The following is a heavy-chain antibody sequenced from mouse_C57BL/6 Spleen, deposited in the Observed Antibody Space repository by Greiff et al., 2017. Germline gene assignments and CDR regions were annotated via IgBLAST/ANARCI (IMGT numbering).Heavy chain of an antibody. V-gene: IGHV1-81*01. D-gene: IGHD1-1*01. J-gene: IGHJ3*01. CDR2: IYPRSGNT. CDR1: GYTFTSYG. CDR3: ARYNTTVVAKEAWFAY. Sequence: VQLQQSGAELARPGASVKLSCKASGYTFTSYGISWVKQRTGQGLEWIGEIYPRSGNTYYNEKFKGKATLTADKSSSTAYMELRSLTSEDSAVYFCARYNTTVVAKEAWFAYWGQGTLVTVSA.